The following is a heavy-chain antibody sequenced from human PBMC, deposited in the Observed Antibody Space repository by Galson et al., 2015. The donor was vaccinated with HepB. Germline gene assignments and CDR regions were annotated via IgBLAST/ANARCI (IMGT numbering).Heavy chain of an antibody. CDR1: GGTFSSYA. D-gene: IGHD3-3*01. J-gene: IGHJ4*02. CDR2: IIPIFGTA. V-gene: IGHV1-69*13. Sequence: SVKVSCKASGGTFSSYAISWVRQAPGQGLEWMGGIIPIFGTANYAQKFQGRVTITADESTSTAYMELSSLRSEDTAVYYCAREGITIFGVVIGYYFDYWGQGTLVTVSS. CDR3: AREGITIFGVVIGYYFDY.